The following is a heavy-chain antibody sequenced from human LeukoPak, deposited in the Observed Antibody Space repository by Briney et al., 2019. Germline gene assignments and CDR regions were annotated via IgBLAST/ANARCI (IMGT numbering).Heavy chain of an antibody. CDR2: IYTSGST. Sequence: PSETLSLTCTVSGGSISSYYWSWIRQPAGKGLERIGRIYTSGSTNYNPSLKSRVTMSVDTSKNQFSLKLSSVTAADTAVYYCAGDRSYYDSSGYWGYDAFDIWGQGTMVTVSS. V-gene: IGHV4-4*07. D-gene: IGHD3-22*01. CDR3: AGDRSYYDSSGYWGYDAFDI. CDR1: GGSISSYY. J-gene: IGHJ3*02.